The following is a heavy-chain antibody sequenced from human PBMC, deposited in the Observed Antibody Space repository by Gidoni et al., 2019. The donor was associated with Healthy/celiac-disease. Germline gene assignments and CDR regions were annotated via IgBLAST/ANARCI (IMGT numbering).Heavy chain of an antibody. J-gene: IGHJ4*02. CDR1: GGSISSRSYY. D-gene: IGHD1-26*01. CDR2: IHYTGST. V-gene: IGHV4-39*01. CDR3: ARHDVFSGSYYVDY. Sequence: QLQLQESGPGLVKLSETLSLTCSVSGGSISSRSYYWGWIRQPPGKGLEWIGSIHYTGSTYYNPSLKSRVTISVDTSENHFSLRLGSVTAADTSVYYCARHDVFSGSYYVDYWGQGTLVTVSS.